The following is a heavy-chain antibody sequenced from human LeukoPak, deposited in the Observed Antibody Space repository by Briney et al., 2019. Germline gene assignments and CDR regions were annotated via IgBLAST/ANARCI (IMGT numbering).Heavy chain of an antibody. V-gene: IGHV1-2*02. CDR1: GYTFTGYY. D-gene: IGHD3-10*01. CDR3: ARDLEGYHYGSGNYPQ. Sequence: ASVKVSCKASGYTFTGYYIHWLRQAPGQGLEWMGFINPNSGGTNYAQKFQGRVTMTRDTSISIAYMELSSLTSDDTAVYYCARDLEGYHYGSGNYPQWGQGTLITVSS. J-gene: IGHJ4*02. CDR2: INPNSGGT.